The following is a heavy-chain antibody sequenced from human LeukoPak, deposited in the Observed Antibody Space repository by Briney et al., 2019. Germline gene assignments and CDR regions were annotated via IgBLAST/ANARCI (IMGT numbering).Heavy chain of an antibody. J-gene: IGHJ4*02. D-gene: IGHD6-13*01. V-gene: IGHV4-38-2*01. CDR1: GYSISSGYY. CDR3: ARLLIAGTADY. Sequence: SETLSLTXAVSGYSISSGYYWGWIRQPPGKRLEWIGSIYHSGSTYYNPSLKSRVTISVDTSKNQFSLKLSSVTAADTAVYYCARLLIAGTADYWGQGTLVTVSS. CDR2: IYHSGST.